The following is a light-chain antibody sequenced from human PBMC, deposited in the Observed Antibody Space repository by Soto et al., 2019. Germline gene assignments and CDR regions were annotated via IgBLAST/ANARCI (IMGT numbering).Light chain of an antibody. Sequence: EIVLTQSPATLSLSPGERATLSCRASQSINRYLAWYQQKPGQAPRLLIYDTSNRATGIPARFSGSGSGTDFSLTISSLEPEDFELYYCQQRNSWPLTFGGGTKVEIK. J-gene: IGKJ4*01. CDR2: DTS. CDR3: QQRNSWPLT. CDR1: QSINRY. V-gene: IGKV3-11*01.